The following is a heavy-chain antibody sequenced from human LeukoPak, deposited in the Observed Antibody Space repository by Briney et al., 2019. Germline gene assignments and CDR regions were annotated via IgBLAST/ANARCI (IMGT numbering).Heavy chain of an antibody. CDR3: ARGEVDSSGYYADY. CDR2: IYYSGST. V-gene: IGHV4-39*01. J-gene: IGHJ4*02. D-gene: IGHD3-22*01. Sequence: SETLSLTCTVSGGSISSSSYYWGWIRQPPGKGLEWIGSIYYSGSTYYNPSLKSRVTISVDTSKNQFSLKLSSVTAADTAVYYCARGEVDSSGYYADYWGQGTLVTVSS. CDR1: GGSISSSSYY.